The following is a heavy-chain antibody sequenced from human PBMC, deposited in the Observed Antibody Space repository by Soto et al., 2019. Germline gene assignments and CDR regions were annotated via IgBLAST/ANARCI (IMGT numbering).Heavy chain of an antibody. CDR3: ASSITMVRGFADV. D-gene: IGHD3-10*01. V-gene: IGHV3-48*01. CDR2: ISSSSSTI. J-gene: IGHJ6*04. CDR1: GFTFSSYS. Sequence: GGSLRLSCAASGFTFSSYSMNWVRQAPGKGLEWVSYISSSSSTIYYADSVKGRFTISRDNAKNSLYLQMNSLRAEDTAVYYCASSITMVRGFADVWGKGTTVTVSS.